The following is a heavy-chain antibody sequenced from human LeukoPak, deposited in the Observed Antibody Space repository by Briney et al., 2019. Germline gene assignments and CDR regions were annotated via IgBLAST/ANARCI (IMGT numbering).Heavy chain of an antibody. CDR3: ARATSEYYYGYYFDY. J-gene: IGHJ4*02. CDR1: GFTFSSYS. Sequence: GGSLRLSCAASGFTFSSYSMNWVRQAPGKGLEWVSSISSSSSYIYYADSVKGRFTISRDNAKNSLYLQMNSLRAEDTAVYYCARATSEYYYGYYFDYWGQGTLVTVSS. CDR2: ISSSSSYI. D-gene: IGHD3-10*01. V-gene: IGHV3-21*04.